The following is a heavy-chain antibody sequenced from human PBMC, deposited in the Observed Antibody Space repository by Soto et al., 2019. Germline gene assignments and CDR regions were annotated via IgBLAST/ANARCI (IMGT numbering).Heavy chain of an antibody. J-gene: IGHJ4*02. Sequence: GESLKISCKGSGYSVTSYWISWVRQMPGKGLEWMGRIDPSDSYTNYSPSFQGHVTISADKSISTAYLQWSSLKASDTAMYYCARRTYDSSGYPSGFDYWGQGTLVTVSS. CDR3: ARRTYDSSGYPSGFDY. D-gene: IGHD3-22*01. V-gene: IGHV5-10-1*01. CDR2: IDPSDSYT. CDR1: GYSVTSYW.